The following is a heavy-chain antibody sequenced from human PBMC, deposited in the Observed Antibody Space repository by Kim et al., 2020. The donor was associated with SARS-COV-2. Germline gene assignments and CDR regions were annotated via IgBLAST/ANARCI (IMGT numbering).Heavy chain of an antibody. CDR3: AKGLRYFDWLETRPLGFDP. V-gene: IGHV3-33*06. D-gene: IGHD3-9*01. CDR1: GFTFSSYA. CDR2: IWYDGSNK. Sequence: GGSLRLSCAASGFTFSSYAMHWVRQAPGKGLEWVAVIWYDGSNKYYADSVKGRFTISRDNSKNTLYLQMNSLRAEDTAVYYCAKGLRYFDWLETRPLGFDPWGQGTLVTVSS. J-gene: IGHJ5*02.